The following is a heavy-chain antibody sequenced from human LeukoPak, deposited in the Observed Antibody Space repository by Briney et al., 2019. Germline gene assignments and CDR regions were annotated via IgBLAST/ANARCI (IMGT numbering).Heavy chain of an antibody. Sequence: SVKVSCKASGGTFSSYAISWVRQAPGQGLEWMGGIIPIFGTANYAQKFQGRVTITTDESTSTAYMELSSLRSEDTAVYYCAIITGTTRGYFDYWGQGTLVTVSS. CDR2: IIPIFGTA. V-gene: IGHV1-69*05. D-gene: IGHD1-7*01. CDR3: AIITGTTRGYFDY. J-gene: IGHJ4*02. CDR1: GGTFSSYA.